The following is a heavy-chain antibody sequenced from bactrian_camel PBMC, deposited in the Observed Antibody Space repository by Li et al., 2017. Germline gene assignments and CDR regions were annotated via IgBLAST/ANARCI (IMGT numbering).Heavy chain of an antibody. Sequence: VQLVESGGGSVRAGTSLTLTCVTSGYTDDGHCMGWFRQVPGKQREKVALIGSDRATHYSQSVKGRFTISKDNVDNRLYLQMNSLKPEDTALYYCAADWGNYYAPEAFGLWGRGTQVTVS. V-gene: IGHV3S55*01. D-gene: IGHD5*01. CDR3: AADWGNYYAPEAFGL. CDR1: GYTDDGHC. J-gene: IGHJ6*01. CDR2: IGSDRAT.